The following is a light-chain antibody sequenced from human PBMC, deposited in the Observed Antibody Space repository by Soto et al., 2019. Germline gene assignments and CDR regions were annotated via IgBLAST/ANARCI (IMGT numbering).Light chain of an antibody. CDR3: HQDGSSPFT. V-gene: IGKV3-20*01. J-gene: IGKJ3*01. CDR1: QSVSANY. Sequence: EVVLTQSPATLSLSPGERATLSCRANQSVSANYLAWYQQKPGQAPRLLIYGASSRATAIPDRFSGSGSGTDFTLTISRLEPEDFEVFYCHQDGSSPFTFGPGTKVDIQ. CDR2: GAS.